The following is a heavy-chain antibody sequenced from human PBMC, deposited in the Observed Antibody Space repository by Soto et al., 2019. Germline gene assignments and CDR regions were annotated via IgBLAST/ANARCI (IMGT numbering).Heavy chain of an antibody. V-gene: IGHV1-69*12. CDR3: ATHTVVTPGNYYSGMDV. CDR1: GGTFSSYA. D-gene: IGHD4-4*01. J-gene: IGHJ6*02. CDR2: LIPIFGTA. Sequence: QVQLVQSVAEVKKPGSSVKVSCKASGGTFSSYAISWVRQAPGQGLEWMGGLIPIFGTADYAQKFQGRVTITADESTSTAYMELSSLRSDDTAVYYCATHTVVTPGNYYSGMDVWGQGTTVTVSS.